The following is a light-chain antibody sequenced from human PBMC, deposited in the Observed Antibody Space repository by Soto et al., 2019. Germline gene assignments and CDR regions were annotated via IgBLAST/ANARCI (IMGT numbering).Light chain of an antibody. J-gene: IGKJ5*01. CDR1: LGISSA. CDR3: QQLSYFPLGT. V-gene: IGKV1-9*01. CDR2: SAS. Sequence: IQLTQSPSSLSASVGDRVTMTCRASLGISSAVAWYQQKPGKAPKLLVYSASTLQSGVPSRFSGSGSGKHFTLTISSLRPDDFATYYCQQLSYFPLGTFGQGTRLE.